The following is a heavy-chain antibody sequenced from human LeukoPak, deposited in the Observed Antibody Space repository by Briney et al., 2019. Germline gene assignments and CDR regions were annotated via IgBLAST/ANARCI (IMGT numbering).Heavy chain of an antibody. CDR2: INHSGST. D-gene: IGHD3-10*01. CDR1: GGSFSGYS. CDR3: ARGLSYYYGSGDYYYYYGMDV. Sequence: SETLSLTCGFYGGSFSGYSWSWIRQPPGKGLEWIGEINHSGSTNYNPSLKSRVTISVDTSKNQFSLKLNSVTAADTAVYYCARGLSYYYGSGDYYYYYGMDVWGQGTTVTVSS. J-gene: IGHJ6*02. V-gene: IGHV4-34*01.